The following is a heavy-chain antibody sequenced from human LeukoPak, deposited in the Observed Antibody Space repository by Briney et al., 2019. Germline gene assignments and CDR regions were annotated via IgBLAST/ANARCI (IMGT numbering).Heavy chain of an antibody. CDR3: ARGALRYDSSGYYVH. CDR2: INPNSGGT. D-gene: IGHD3-22*01. Sequence: ASVKVSCKASGYTFTGYYMHWVRQAPGQGLEWMGWINPNSGGTNYAQKFQGRVTMTRDTSISTAYMELSRLRSDDTAVYYCARGALRYDSSGYYVHRGQGTLVTVSS. J-gene: IGHJ4*02. CDR1: GYTFTGYY. V-gene: IGHV1-2*02.